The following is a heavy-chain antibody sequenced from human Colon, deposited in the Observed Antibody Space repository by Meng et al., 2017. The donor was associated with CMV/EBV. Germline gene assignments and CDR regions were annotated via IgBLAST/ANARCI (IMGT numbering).Heavy chain of an antibody. J-gene: IGHJ4*02. CDR2: INSDGSST. D-gene: IGHD1-26*01. CDR1: GFTVSSNW. Sequence: SGFTVSSNWMHWGSQAPGKGLVWVSRINSDGSSTSYADSVKGRFTISRDNAKNTLYLQMNSLRAEDTAVYYCAVGSGSYSWGYFDYWGQGTLVTVSS. V-gene: IGHV3-74*01. CDR3: AVGSGSYSWGYFDY.